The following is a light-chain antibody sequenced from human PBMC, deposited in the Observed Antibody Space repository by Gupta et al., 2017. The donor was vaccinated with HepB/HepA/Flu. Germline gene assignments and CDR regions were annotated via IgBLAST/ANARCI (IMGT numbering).Light chain of an antibody. CDR1: QNINVW. Sequence: DIQMTQSPSPLSASVGDRVTITCRASQNINVWLAWYQQKPGEAPKLLIYKASSLESGVPSRFSGSGSGTEFTLTISSLQPDDFATYFCQQYNTYSQTLGQGTKVEIK. J-gene: IGKJ1*01. V-gene: IGKV1-5*03. CDR3: QQYNTYSQT. CDR2: KAS.